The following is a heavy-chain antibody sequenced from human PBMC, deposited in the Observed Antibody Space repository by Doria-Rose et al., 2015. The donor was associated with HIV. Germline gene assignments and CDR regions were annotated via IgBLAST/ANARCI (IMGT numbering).Heavy chain of an antibody. Sequence: QVTLKESGPVLVKPTETPTLTCTVSGVSLSSPGMGVSWIRQPPRKALEWLANIFSDDLRYYKTSLKRRITIYRGTSKSQVVLTMTDMDPVDTATYYCARIKSSRWYHKYYFDFWGQGTLVIVSA. V-gene: IGHV2-26*01. CDR3: ARIKSSRWYHKYYFDF. CDR1: GVSLSSPGMG. J-gene: IGHJ4*02. D-gene: IGHD6-13*01. CDR2: IFSDDLR.